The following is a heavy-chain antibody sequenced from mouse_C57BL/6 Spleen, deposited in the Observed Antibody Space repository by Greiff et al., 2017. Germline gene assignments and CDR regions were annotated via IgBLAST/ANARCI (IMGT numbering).Heavy chain of an antibody. D-gene: IGHD2-3*01. CDR3: AREGNYDGPPFAY. J-gene: IGHJ3*01. V-gene: IGHV5-6*01. CDR1: GFTFSSYG. Sequence: EVQLQESGGDLVKPGGSLKLSCAASGFTFSSYGMSWVRQTPDKRLEWVATISSGGSYTYYPDSVKGRFTISRDNAKNTLYLQMSSLKSEDTAMYYCAREGNYDGPPFAYWGQGTLVTVSA. CDR2: ISSGGSYT.